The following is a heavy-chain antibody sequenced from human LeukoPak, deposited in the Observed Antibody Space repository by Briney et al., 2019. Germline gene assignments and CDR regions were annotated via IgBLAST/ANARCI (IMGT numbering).Heavy chain of an antibody. J-gene: IGHJ4*02. CDR1: GGSFSGYY. D-gene: IGHD3-9*01. CDR3: ASSDDILTGYYKGLDC. CDR2: INYSGST. Sequence: SETLSLTCAVYGGSFSGYYWSWIRQPPGKGLEWVGVINYSGSTKYNPSLKSRVTISVDTSKNQFSLKLSSVTAADTAVYYCASSDDILTGYYKGLDCWGQGTLVTVSS. V-gene: IGHV4-34*01.